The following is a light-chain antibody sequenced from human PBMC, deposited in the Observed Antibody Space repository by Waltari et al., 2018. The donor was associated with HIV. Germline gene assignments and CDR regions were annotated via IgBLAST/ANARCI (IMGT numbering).Light chain of an antibody. CDR1: SSDVGRYNL. Sequence: QSALTQPASVSGSPGQSITISCLGTSSDVGRYNLVSWYQQHPGKAPQLMIYEGSKRPSGVSNRFSGSKSGNTASLTISGLQAEDEADYYCCSYAGSSTLVFGTGTKVTVL. CDR3: CSYAGSSTLV. CDR2: EGS. J-gene: IGLJ1*01. V-gene: IGLV2-23*01.